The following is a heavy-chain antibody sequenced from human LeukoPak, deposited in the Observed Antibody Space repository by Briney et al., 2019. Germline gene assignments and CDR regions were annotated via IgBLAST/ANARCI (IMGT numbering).Heavy chain of an antibody. CDR3: AKVVTGSGTDY. CDR2: IGGSGGTT. CDR1: GFTFRSYG. Sequence: PGGSLRLSCAASGFTFRSYGMSWVRQGPGKGLEWVSAIGGSGGTTYYADSVKGRFTISRDNSKNTLYLQMNSLRAEDTAVYYCAKVVTGSGTDYWGQGTLVTVSS. J-gene: IGHJ4*02. V-gene: IGHV3-23*01. D-gene: IGHD6-19*01.